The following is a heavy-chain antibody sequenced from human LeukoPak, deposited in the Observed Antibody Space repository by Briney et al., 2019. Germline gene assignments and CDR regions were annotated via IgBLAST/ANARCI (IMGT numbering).Heavy chain of an antibody. CDR3: ARHLGYCSSTSCYYYYYMDV. CDR1: GYSFTSYW. D-gene: IGHD2-2*01. CDR2: IYPGDSDT. Sequence: GETLKISCKGSGYSFTSYWIGWVRQMPGKGLGWMGIIYPGDSDTRYSPSFQGQVTISADKSISTAYLQWSSLKASDTAMYYCARHLGYCSSTSCYYYYYMDVWGKGTTVTVSS. J-gene: IGHJ6*03. V-gene: IGHV5-51*01.